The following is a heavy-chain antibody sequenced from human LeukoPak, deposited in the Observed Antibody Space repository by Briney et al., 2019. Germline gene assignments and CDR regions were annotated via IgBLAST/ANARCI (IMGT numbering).Heavy chain of an antibody. CDR3: ARQTFTSMVRWFDP. D-gene: IGHD3-10*01. Sequence: GESLKISCKGSGYSFTNYWIGWVRQMPGKGLEWMGVIYPGDSDTRYSPSFQGQVTISADKSIGTAYLQWSSLKASDTAIYYCARQTFTSMVRWFDPWGQGTLVTVSS. V-gene: IGHV5-51*01. CDR1: GYSFTNYW. J-gene: IGHJ5*02. CDR2: IYPGDSDT.